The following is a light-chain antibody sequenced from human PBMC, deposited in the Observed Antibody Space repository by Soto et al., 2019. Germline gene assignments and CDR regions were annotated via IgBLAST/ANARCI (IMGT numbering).Light chain of an antibody. CDR1: SSDVGAYDY. J-gene: IGLJ1*01. CDR2: EVS. CDR3: SSYTTSSTRV. Sequence: QSALTQPASVSGSPGQSITISCTGTSSDVGAYDYVSWYQQHPDKAPKLMIYEVSYRPSGVSNRFSGYKSVNTATLTISGLQAEDEADYYCSSYTTSSTRVFGTGTKLTVL. V-gene: IGLV2-14*03.